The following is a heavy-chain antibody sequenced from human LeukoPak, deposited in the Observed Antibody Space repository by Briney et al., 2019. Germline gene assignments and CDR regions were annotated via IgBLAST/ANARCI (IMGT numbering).Heavy chain of an antibody. D-gene: IGHD3-22*01. CDR2: ISSSGSTI. CDR3: ARDLVVTSAY. J-gene: IGHJ4*02. V-gene: IGHV3-11*04. CDR1: GFTFSDFQ. Sequence: PGGSLRLSCAASGFTFSDFQMSWIRQAPGKGLEWVSYISSSGSTIYCADSVKGRFTISRDNAKNSLYLQLNSLRAEDTAVYYCARDLVVTSAYWGQGTLVTVSS.